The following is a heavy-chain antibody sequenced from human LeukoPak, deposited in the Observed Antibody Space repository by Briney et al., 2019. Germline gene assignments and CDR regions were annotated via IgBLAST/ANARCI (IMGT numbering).Heavy chain of an antibody. D-gene: IGHD2-8*01. CDR3: AKDIWLVTDGFQTFDP. V-gene: IGHV3-23*01. Sequence: GGSLRPSCAASGFTFSSYAMSWVRRARGKGLEWVSAISGSGGSTYYADSVGGRFTISRDNSKNTLYVQMDSLTAADAAVYYCAKDIWLVTDGFQTFDPSGQGTLVSVSS. CDR1: GFTFSSYA. J-gene: IGHJ5*02. CDR2: ISGSGGST.